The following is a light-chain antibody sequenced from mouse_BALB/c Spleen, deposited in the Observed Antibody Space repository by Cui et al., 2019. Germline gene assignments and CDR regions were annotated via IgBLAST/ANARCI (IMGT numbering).Light chain of an antibody. CDR2: YAS. Sequence: DIVRTQSPDTLSVPPGERVSLSCRASQRISNYLHWYQQKPHESPRLLIKYASPAISWIPSRFSGSGTGTDFTLSINSGETGDFGMYFCQQSNSWPMYTFGGGTKLEIK. V-gene: IGKV5-45*01. CDR3: QQSNSWPMYT. CDR1: QRISNY. J-gene: IGKJ2*01.